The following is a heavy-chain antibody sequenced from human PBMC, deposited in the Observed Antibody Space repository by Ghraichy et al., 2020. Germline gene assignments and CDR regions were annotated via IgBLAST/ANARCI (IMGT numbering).Heavy chain of an antibody. CDR1: GYTFRSYG. J-gene: IGHJ4*02. V-gene: IGHV1-18*04. CDR3: ARDLRPFSNIVVPGLDF. D-gene: IGHD6-19*01. CDR2: ISPYNGAV. Sequence: ASVKVSCKASGYTFRSYGISWVRQAPGQGLEWMGWISPYNGAVHYAQRFHGRVALTTEPSTSTAYMEVRSLRSDDTAVYFCARDLRPFSNIVVPGLDFWGQGTLVTVSS.